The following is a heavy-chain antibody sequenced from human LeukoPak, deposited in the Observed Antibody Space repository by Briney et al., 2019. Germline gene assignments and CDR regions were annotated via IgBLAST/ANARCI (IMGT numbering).Heavy chain of an antibody. CDR2: IYYSGSA. V-gene: IGHV4-39*07. CDR1: GGSISSSSYY. D-gene: IGHD5-24*01. CDR3: ARDVRDGYSYYYYGMDV. Sequence: PSETLSLTCTVSGGSISSSSYYWGWIRQPPGKGLEWIGSIYYSGSAYYNPSLKSRVTLSLDTSKNQFSLKLSSVTAADTAVYYCARDVRDGYSYYYYGMDVWGQGTTVTVSS. J-gene: IGHJ6*02.